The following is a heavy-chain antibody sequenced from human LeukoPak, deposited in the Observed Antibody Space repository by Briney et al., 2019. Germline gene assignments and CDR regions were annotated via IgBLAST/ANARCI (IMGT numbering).Heavy chain of an antibody. CDR1: GVSIKSVDYY. CDR3: ARTFYSNYNGPSV. CDR2: IYASGST. J-gene: IGHJ4*02. V-gene: IGHV4-61*02. Sequence: PSQPLSLTCTASGVSIKSVDYYWGWIRQPAGKGLEWIGRIYASGSTNYNPSLKSRVTISVDASKNQFSLRLNSVTAADTAVYYCARTFYSNYNGPSVWGQGTLVTVSS. D-gene: IGHD3-10*01.